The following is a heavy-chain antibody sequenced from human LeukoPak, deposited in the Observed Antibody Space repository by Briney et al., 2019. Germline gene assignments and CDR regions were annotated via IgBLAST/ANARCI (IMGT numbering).Heavy chain of an antibody. J-gene: IGHJ4*02. CDR1: GFTFDDYG. CDR3: ARDLRVVITGSFDS. CDR2: INWNGGST. V-gene: IGHV3-20*04. D-gene: IGHD3-22*01. Sequence: GGSLRLSCAATGFTFDDYGMSWVRQLPGKGLEWVAGINWNGGSTGYADSVKGRFTISRDNAKNSLYLQMNSLRAEDTALYYCARDLRVVITGSFDSWGQGTLVTVSS.